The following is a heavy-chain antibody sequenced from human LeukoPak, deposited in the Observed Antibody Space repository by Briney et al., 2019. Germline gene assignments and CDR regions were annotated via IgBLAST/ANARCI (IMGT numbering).Heavy chain of an antibody. CDR3: AKDKATSGAGLAS. V-gene: IGHV3-53*01. J-gene: IGHJ4*02. CDR1: GFTVSGTH. Sequence: GGSLRLSCAASGFTVSGTHMSWVRQAPGKGLEWVSAMYTGGTTYYADSVKGRFTISRDNSRNTLFLHMSSLRADDTAVYYCAKDKATSGAGLASWGQGNLGKVS. CDR2: MYTGGTT. D-gene: IGHD5-18*01.